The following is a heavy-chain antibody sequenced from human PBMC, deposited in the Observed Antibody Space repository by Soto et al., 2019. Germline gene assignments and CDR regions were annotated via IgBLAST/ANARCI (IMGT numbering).Heavy chain of an antibody. J-gene: IGHJ5*02. CDR1: GGSISSDDYY. CDR3: ARDLLNSGVWTGYYPVCFDP. Sequence: QVQLQESGPGLVKPSQTLSLTCTVSGGSISSDDYYWSWIRQPPGKGLEWIGYIYYSGNTYDNPSRSSRVTMSVDTSKNQFSRRLSSVTAADTAVYYCARDLLNSGVWTGYYPVCFDPWGQGTLVTVSS. V-gene: IGHV4-30-4*01. D-gene: IGHD3-3*01. CDR2: IYYSGNT.